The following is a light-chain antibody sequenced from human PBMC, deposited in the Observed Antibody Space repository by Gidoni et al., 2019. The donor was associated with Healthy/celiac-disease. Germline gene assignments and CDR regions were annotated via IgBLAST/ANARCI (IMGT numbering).Light chain of an antibody. Sequence: RVTITCRASQSISSYLNWYQQKQGKDPKLLIYAASSLQSGVPSRFSGSGSGTDFTLTISSLQPEDFATYYCQQSYSTPHITFGPGTKVDIK. CDR2: AAS. CDR3: QQSYSTPHIT. CDR1: QSISSY. V-gene: IGKV1-39*01. J-gene: IGKJ3*01.